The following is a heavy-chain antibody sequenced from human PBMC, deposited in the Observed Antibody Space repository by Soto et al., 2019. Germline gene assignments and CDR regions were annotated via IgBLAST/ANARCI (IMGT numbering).Heavy chain of an antibody. Sequence: GASVKVSCKASGYTFTSYDINWVRQATGQGLEWMGWMNPNSGNTGYAQKFQGRVTMTRNTSISTAYMELSSLRSEDTAVYYCARNYDFWSGYYIKVLDYWGQGTLVTVSS. CDR1: GYTFTSYD. V-gene: IGHV1-8*01. D-gene: IGHD3-3*01. CDR3: ARNYDFWSGYYIKVLDY. CDR2: MNPNSGNT. J-gene: IGHJ4*02.